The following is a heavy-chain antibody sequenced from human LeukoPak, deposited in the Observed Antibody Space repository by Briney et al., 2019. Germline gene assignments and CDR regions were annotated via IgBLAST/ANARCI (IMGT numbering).Heavy chain of an antibody. CDR2: IIPILGIA. CDR1: GGTFSSYA. V-gene: IGHV1-69*04. CDR3: ARGADVDIVATQY. D-gene: IGHD5-12*01. J-gene: IGHJ4*02. Sequence: GASVKVSCKASGGTFSSYAISWVRQAPGQGLEWMGRIIPILGIANYAQKFQGRVTITADKSTSTAYMELSSLRSEDTAVYYCARGADVDIVATQYWGQGTLVTVSS.